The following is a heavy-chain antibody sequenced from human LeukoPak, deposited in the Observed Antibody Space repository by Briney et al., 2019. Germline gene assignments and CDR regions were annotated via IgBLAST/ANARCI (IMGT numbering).Heavy chain of an antibody. J-gene: IGHJ4*02. CDR2: IYTSGST. CDR3: ARGYYGSGSLFYFDY. Sequence: SETLSLTCTVSGGSISSNYWSWIRQPAGEGPEWIGRIYTSGSTNYNPSLKSRVTTSVDTSKNQFSLKLSSVTAADTAVYYCARGYYGSGSLFYFDYWGQGTLVTVSS. D-gene: IGHD3-10*01. CDR1: GGSISSNY. V-gene: IGHV4-4*07.